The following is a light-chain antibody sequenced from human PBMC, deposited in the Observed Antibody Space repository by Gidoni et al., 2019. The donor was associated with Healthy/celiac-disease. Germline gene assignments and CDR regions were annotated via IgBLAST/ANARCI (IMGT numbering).Light chain of an antibody. CDR1: QSVSSSY. CDR2: GAS. CDR3: QQYGSSPL. J-gene: IGKJ3*01. Sequence: EIVLTQSPGTLSLSPGERATLSCRASQSVSSSYLAWYQQKPGQAPRLLLYGASSRATGIPDRFSGSGSGTDFTLTISRLEPEDFAVYYCQQYGSSPLFGPGTKVDIK. V-gene: IGKV3-20*01.